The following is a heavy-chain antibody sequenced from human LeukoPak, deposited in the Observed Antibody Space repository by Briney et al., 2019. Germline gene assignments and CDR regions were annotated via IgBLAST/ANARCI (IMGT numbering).Heavy chain of an antibody. CDR1: GGTFSSYA. CDR2: IILMFGTV. V-gene: IGHV1-69*01. CDR3: ARAGDAFDI. J-gene: IGHJ3*02. Sequence: VKVSCKASGGTFSSYAISWVRPAPGQGLEWMGGIILMFGTVNYAQKFQGRVTITADESTSTAYMELRSLRSEDTAVYYCARAGDAFDIWGQGTMVTVSS.